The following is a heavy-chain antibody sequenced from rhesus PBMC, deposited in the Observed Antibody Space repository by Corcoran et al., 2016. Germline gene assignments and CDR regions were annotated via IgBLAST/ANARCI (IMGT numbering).Heavy chain of an antibody. CDR2: ISNGGCST. CDR3: ARRGYSNYGNYFDY. Sequence: EVQLVESGGGLAKPGGSLRLSCAASGFTFSDYYMDWVRQAPGKGLEWVSRISNGGCSTWYADSVKGRFTISRENAKNTLYLQMNSLRAEDTAVYYCARRGYSNYGNYFDYWGQGVLVTVSS. V-gene: IGHV3-178*01. J-gene: IGHJ4*01. CDR1: GFTFSDYY. D-gene: IGHD4-23*01.